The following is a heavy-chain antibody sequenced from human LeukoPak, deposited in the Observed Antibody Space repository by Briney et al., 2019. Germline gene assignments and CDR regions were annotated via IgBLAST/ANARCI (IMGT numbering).Heavy chain of an antibody. CDR3: AKGSSGWYGYFQH. D-gene: IGHD6-19*01. Sequence: PGGSLRLSCAASGFTFSSYAMSWVRQAPGKGLEWVSAISGSGGSTYYADSVKGRFTISRDNSKNTLNLQMNSLRAEDTAVYYCAKGSSGWYGYFQHWGQGTLVTVSS. CDR1: GFTFSSYA. V-gene: IGHV3-23*01. CDR2: ISGSGGST. J-gene: IGHJ1*01.